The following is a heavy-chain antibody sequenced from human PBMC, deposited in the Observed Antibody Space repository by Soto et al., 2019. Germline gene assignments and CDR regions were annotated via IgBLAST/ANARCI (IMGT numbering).Heavy chain of an antibody. CDR2: IKSKTDGGTT. V-gene: IGHV3-15*07. Sequence: EVQLVESGGGLVKPGGSLRLSCAASGFTFSNAWMNWVRQAPGKGLEWVGRIKSKTDGGTTDYAAPVKGRFTISRDDSKNTLYLQMNSLKTEDTAVYYCTTDTGYDFWSGYYRGFDYWGQGTLVTVSS. D-gene: IGHD3-3*01. CDR3: TTDTGYDFWSGYYRGFDY. J-gene: IGHJ4*02. CDR1: GFTFSNAW.